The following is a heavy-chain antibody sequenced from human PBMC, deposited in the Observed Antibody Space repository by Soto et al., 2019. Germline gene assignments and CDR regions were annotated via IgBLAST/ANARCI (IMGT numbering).Heavy chain of an antibody. D-gene: IGHD3-10*01. J-gene: IGHJ5*02. CDR1: GGSISSSSYY. CDR3: TRGVTMARGLIKSFDP. V-gene: IGHV4-39*01. CDR2: IYYSGST. Sequence: PSETLSLTCTVSGGSISSSSYYWGWIRQPPGKGLEWIGSIYYSGSTYYNPSLKSRVTISVDTSKNQFSLKLSSVTAADTAVYYCTRGVTMARGLIKSFDPWGQGTLVTVSS.